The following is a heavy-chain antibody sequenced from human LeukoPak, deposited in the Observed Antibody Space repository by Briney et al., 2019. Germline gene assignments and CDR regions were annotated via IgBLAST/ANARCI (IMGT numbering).Heavy chain of an antibody. CDR1: GFSFSDYF. V-gene: IGHV3-11*04. D-gene: IGHD1-26*01. J-gene: IGHJ4*02. CDR3: AREASGNYHVFDS. Sequence: GGSLRLSCEASGFSFSDYFMSWIRQAPGKGLEWVSYITNSDRSTNYADAVKGRFTISRDNAKKSVYLEMTDLRAEDTAVYYCAREASGNYHVFDSWGQGTLVTVSS. CDR2: ITNSDRST.